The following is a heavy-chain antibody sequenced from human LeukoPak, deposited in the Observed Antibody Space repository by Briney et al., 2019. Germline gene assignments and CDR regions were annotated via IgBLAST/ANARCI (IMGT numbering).Heavy chain of an antibody. Sequence: SETLSHTCTVSGDPISSNSNYKWSWIRQPPGKGLEWIGYIYYHGSTNYNPSLKSRVTFSVDTSKNQFSLRLRSVTAADTAVYYCAREFSGFDYWGQGTLVTVSS. V-gene: IGHV4-61*01. CDR3: AREFSGFDY. D-gene: IGHD3-3*02. CDR2: IYYHGST. J-gene: IGHJ4*02. CDR1: GDPISSNSNYK.